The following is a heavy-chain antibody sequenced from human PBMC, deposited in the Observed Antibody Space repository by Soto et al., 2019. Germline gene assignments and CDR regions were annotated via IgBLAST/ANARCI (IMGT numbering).Heavy chain of an antibody. CDR1: GYTFTRYY. CDR2: IYPSAGST. V-gene: IGHV1-46*03. J-gene: IGHJ3*02. D-gene: IGHD2-15*01. CDR3: ARVYAGAWGGNDNSGAFDM. Sequence: EASVKVSCKASGYTFTRYYMHWVRQAPGQGLEWMGRIYPSAGSTDNAQKFQGRVTMTSDTSTTTVYMELSSLRSEDTAVYYCARVYAGAWGGNDNSGAFDMWGQGTMVTVSS.